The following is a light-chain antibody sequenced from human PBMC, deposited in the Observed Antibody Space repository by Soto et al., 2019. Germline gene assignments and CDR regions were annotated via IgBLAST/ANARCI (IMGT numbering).Light chain of an antibody. CDR3: SSYASRNTDV. J-gene: IGLJ1*01. CDR2: EVT. Sequence: QAVVTQPASVSGSPGQSITISCTGTNRDVGGYNFVSWYQKQPGKAPKLMIYEVTNRPSGVSNRFSGSKSGNTASLAISGLQAEDEADYDCSSYASRNTDVFGQGPSSPS. V-gene: IGLV2-14*01. CDR1: NRDVGGYNF.